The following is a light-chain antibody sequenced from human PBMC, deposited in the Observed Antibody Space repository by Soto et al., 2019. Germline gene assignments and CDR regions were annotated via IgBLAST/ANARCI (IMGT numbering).Light chain of an antibody. V-gene: IGKV1-39*01. CDR3: QQSYITTYS. J-gene: IGKJ2*01. CDR2: TAS. Sequence: DVAMTQSPSSLSASVGDRVTITCRASQNIASHLNWYQQNPGKAPTLLIYTASNLQSGVPSRFSGSRSRTDFTLTISSLQPEDFAIYFCQQSYITTYSFGQGTKLEIK. CDR1: QNIASH.